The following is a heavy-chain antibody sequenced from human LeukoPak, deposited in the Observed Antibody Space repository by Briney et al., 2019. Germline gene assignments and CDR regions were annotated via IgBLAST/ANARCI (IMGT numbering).Heavy chain of an antibody. J-gene: IGHJ4*02. D-gene: IGHD3-10*01. CDR1: EFTFSSYA. Sequence: PGRSLRLSCAVSEFTFSSYAMSWVRQAPGKGLEWVSAISGSGGSTYYADSVKGRFTISRDNSKNTLYLQMNSLRAEDTAVYYCAKPASITMVRGVIMGFDYWGQGTLVTVSS. CDR3: AKPASITMVRGVIMGFDY. V-gene: IGHV3-23*01. CDR2: ISGSGGST.